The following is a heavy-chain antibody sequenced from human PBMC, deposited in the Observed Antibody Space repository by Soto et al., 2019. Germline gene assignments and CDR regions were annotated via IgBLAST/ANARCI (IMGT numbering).Heavy chain of an antibody. J-gene: IGHJ3*02. V-gene: IGHV3-48*03. D-gene: IGHD2-15*01. Sequence: PVGSLRLSCAASGFTFSSYEMNWVRQAPGKGLEWVSYISSSGSTIYYADSVKGRFTISRDNAKNSLYLQMNSLRAEDTAVYYCARRDGSKWSDAFDIWGQGTMVTVSS. CDR2: ISSSGSTI. CDR3: ARRDGSKWSDAFDI. CDR1: GFTFSSYE.